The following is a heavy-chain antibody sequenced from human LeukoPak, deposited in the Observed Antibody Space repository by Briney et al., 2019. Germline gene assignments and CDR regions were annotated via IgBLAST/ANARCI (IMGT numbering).Heavy chain of an antibody. CDR3: AKALAVGGRDAFDI. D-gene: IGHD6-19*01. V-gene: IGHV3-NL1*01. CDR2: ISGGGSST. Sequence: GGSLRLSCAASGFTFSSYGMHWVRQAPGKGLEWVSFISGGGSSTYYADSVKGRFTISRDNSKNTVYLQMNSLRAEDTAVYYCAKALAVGGRDAFDIWGQGTMVTVSS. CDR1: GFTFSSYG. J-gene: IGHJ3*02.